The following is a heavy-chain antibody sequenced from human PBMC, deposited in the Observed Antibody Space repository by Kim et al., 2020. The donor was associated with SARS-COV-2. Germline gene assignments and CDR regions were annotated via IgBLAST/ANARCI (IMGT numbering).Heavy chain of an antibody. CDR2: ISSDGSNR. CDR1: GFTFRSNA. Sequence: GGSLRLSCEASGFTFRSNAMHWVRQAPGKGLEWVCGISSDGSNRYYVDSVKGRFTISRDNSKNNLYLQMDSLRPEDTAVYYCAGGTGSFDVWGPGTMVTVSS. V-gene: IGHV3-30*04. CDR3: AGGTGSFDV. J-gene: IGHJ3*01.